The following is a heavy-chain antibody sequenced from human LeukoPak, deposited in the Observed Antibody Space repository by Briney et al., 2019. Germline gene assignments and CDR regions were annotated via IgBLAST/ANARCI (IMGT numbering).Heavy chain of an antibody. V-gene: IGHV4-59*08. CDR2: IYYSGST. CDR3: ARPSGYGPYYFDY. D-gene: IGHD5-12*01. Sequence: PSETVSLTCIVSGGSISSYYWSWIRQPPGKGLEWIGYIYYSGSTNYNPSLKSRVTISVDTSKNQFSLKLSSVTAADTAVYYCARPSGYGPYYFDYWGQGTLVTVSS. CDR1: GGSISSYY. J-gene: IGHJ4*02.